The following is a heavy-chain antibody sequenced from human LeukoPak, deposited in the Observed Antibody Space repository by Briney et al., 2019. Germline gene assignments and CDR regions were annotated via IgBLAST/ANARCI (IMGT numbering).Heavy chain of an antibody. Sequence: RGSPRDSCAASGFTFSDYYMSWIRQAPGKGLEWVSYISSIGSTIYYADTVEGRFTISRDNAKNSLYLQMNSLRAEDTAVYYCASQTVVPAAIQYWGQGTLVTVSS. CDR1: GFTFSDYY. CDR3: ASQTVVPAAIQY. D-gene: IGHD2-2*01. CDR2: ISSIGSTI. J-gene: IGHJ4*02. V-gene: IGHV3-11*04.